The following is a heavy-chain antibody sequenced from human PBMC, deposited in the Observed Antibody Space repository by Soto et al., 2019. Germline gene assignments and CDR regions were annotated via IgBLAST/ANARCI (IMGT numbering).Heavy chain of an antibody. J-gene: IGHJ6*03. D-gene: IGHD3-3*01. CDR3: AREGSSITIFGVVITGYMDV. V-gene: IGHV1-2*04. CDR1: GYTFTGYY. CDR2: INPNSGGT. Sequence: ASVKVSCKASGYTFTGYYMHWVRQAPGQGLEWMGWINPNSGGTNYAQKFQGWVTMTRDTSISTACMELSRLRSDDTAVYYCAREGSSITIFGVVITGYMDVWGKGTTVTVSS.